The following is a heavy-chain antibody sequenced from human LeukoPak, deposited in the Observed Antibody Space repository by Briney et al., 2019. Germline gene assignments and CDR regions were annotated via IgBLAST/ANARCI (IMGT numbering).Heavy chain of an antibody. CDR1: GGSFSGYY. J-gene: IGHJ4*02. CDR2: INHSGST. CDR3: ARGCCNCSSTSCLTYYFDY. D-gene: IGHD2-2*01. Sequence: PSETLSLTCAVYGGSFSGYYWSWIRQPPGKGLEWIGEINHSGSTNYNPSLKSRVTISVDTSKNQFSLKLSSVTAADTAVYYCARGCCNCSSTSCLTYYFDYWGQGTLVTVSS. V-gene: IGHV4-34*01.